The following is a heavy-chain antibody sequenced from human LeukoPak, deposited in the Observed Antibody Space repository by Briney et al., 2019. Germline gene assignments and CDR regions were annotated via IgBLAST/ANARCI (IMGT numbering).Heavy chain of an antibody. CDR3: AKDTGAVAGPTGGY. D-gene: IGHD6-19*01. CDR2: IKSKTDGGTT. Sequence: GGSLRLSCAASGFTFSNAWINWVRQAPGKGLEWVGHIKSKTDGGTTDYAAPVKGRFTISRDDSKNTLYLQMNSLRAEDTAVYYCAKDTGAVAGPTGGYWGQGTLVTVSS. CDR1: GFTFSNAW. J-gene: IGHJ4*02. V-gene: IGHV3-15*01.